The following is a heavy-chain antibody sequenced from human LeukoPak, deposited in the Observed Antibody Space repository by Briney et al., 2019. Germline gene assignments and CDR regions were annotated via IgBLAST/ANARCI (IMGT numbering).Heavy chain of an antibody. D-gene: IGHD4-17*01. CDR1: GYTFTSYG. CDR3: ARVHGDYYYYYGMDV. CDR2: ISAYNGNT. Sequence: ASVKVSCKASGYTFTSYGISWVRQAPGQGLEWMGWISAYNGNTNYAQRLQGRVTMTTDTSTSTAYMELRSLRSDDTAVYYCARVHGDYYYYYGMDVWGQGTTVTVSS. V-gene: IGHV1-18*01. J-gene: IGHJ6*02.